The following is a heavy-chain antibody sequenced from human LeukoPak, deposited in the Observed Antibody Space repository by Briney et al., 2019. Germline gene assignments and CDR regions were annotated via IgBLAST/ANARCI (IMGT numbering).Heavy chain of an antibody. D-gene: IGHD5-18*01. CDR3: ARAQGSYGFYFDY. CDR1: GFTFSSYG. J-gene: IGHJ4*02. V-gene: IGHV3-33*01. Sequence: GGSLRLSCAASGFTFSSYGMHWVRQAPGKGLEWVAVIWYDGSNKYYADSVKGRFTIARDNSKNPLYLQMNSLRAEDTAVYYCARAQGSYGFYFDYWGQGTLVTVSS. CDR2: IWYDGSNK.